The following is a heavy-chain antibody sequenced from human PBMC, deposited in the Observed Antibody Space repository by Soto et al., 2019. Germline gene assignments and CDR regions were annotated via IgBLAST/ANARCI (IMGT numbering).Heavy chain of an antibody. CDR3: ARGYCSSTSCYADDASDI. CDR1: GFNFSPST. Sequence: PGGSLRLSCAASGFNFSPSTMHWVRQAPGKGLEWVSSISSSSSYIYYADSVKGRFTISRDNAKNSLYLQMNSLRAEDTAVYYCARGYCSSTSCYADDASDIWGQGTMVTVSS. J-gene: IGHJ3*02. V-gene: IGHV3-21*01. CDR2: ISSSSSYI. D-gene: IGHD2-2*01.